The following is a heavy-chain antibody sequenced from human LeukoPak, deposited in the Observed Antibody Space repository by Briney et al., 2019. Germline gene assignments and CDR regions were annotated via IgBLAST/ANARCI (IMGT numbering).Heavy chain of an antibody. D-gene: IGHD6-13*01. Sequence: GGSLRLSCAGSGFSFSISWIAWVRQAPGKGREWVANIKPDGSETHCVDSVRGRCTIARDNDKDSLYGEMHNVRVEDTAVYYCARVNGHARSWDMDVWGQGTMLTVPS. CDR2: IKPDGSET. CDR3: ARVNGHARSWDMDV. CDR1: GFSFSISW. J-gene: IGHJ3*01. V-gene: IGHV3-7*01.